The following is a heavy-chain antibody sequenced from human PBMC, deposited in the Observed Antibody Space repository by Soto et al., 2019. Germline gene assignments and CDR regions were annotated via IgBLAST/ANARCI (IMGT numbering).Heavy chain of an antibody. CDR3: ARDYIPGDYLDY. J-gene: IGHJ4*02. D-gene: IGHD3-10*01. CDR1: GDTFSNYA. V-gene: IGHV1-69*06. CDR2: IIPMYGST. Sequence: QVQLVQSGAEVKKPGSSVKVSCKTSGDTFSNYAISWVRQAPGQGLEWMGGIIPMYGSTNYVQKFRCRVTITADKSTSTAYMELSSLRSEDTAMYYCARDYIPGDYLDYLGQGTLVTVSS.